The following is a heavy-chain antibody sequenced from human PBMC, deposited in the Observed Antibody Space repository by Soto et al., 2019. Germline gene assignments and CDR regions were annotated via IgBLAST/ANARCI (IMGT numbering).Heavy chain of an antibody. CDR3: ASRLGYCSSTSCYADYYYYMDV. CDR2: IIPILGIA. CDR1: GGTFSSYT. Sequence: QVQLVQSGAEVKKPGSSVKVSCKASGGTFSSYTISWVRQAPGQGLEWMGRIIPILGIANYAQKCQGRVTITAHKSTSTAYMELSSLRSEDTAVYYCASRLGYCSSTSCYADYYYYMDVWGKGTTVTVSS. V-gene: IGHV1-69*02. J-gene: IGHJ6*03. D-gene: IGHD2-2*01.